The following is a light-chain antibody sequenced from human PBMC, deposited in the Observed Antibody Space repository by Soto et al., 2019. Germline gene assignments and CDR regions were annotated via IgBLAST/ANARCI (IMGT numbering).Light chain of an antibody. J-gene: IGLJ3*02. V-gene: IGLV2-23*02. CDR1: TSDIGNYKH. CDR3: CSYAGSSTWV. Sequence: QSVLTQPASVSGSPGQSITISCTGTTSDIGNYKHVSWYQQVPGKAPKLLISEVTKRPSGVSNRFSGSQSGSTASLTISGLQAEDEADYYCCSYAGSSTWVFGGGTKVTVL. CDR2: EVT.